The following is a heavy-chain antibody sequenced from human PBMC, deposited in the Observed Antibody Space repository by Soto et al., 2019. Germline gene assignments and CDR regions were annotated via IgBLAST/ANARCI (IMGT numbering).Heavy chain of an antibody. CDR2: IWYDGSNK. Sequence: ESGGGVVQPGRSLRLSCAASGFTFSSYGMHWVRQAPGKGLEWVAVIWYDGSNKYYADSVKGRFTISRDNSKNTLYLQMNSLRAEDTAVYYCARDRYCSGGSCIEYDAFDIWGQGTMVTVSS. CDR1: GFTFSSYG. CDR3: ARDRYCSGGSCIEYDAFDI. J-gene: IGHJ3*02. D-gene: IGHD2-15*01. V-gene: IGHV3-33*01.